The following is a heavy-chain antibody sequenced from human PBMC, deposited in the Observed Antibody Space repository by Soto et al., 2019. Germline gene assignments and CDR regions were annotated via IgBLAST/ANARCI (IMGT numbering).Heavy chain of an antibody. CDR3: ARDYYSDDSGRFDY. Sequence: PGGSLRLSCAVSAFPFSSFAMHWVRQAPDKGLEWVAKILYDGSNKYYADSVKGRFIISRDNSKNTLYLQMNSLRAEDTAVYYCARDYYSDDSGRFDYWGQGTLVTVSS. CDR2: ILYDGSNK. CDR1: AFPFSSFA. J-gene: IGHJ4*02. D-gene: IGHD3-22*01. V-gene: IGHV3-30-3*01.